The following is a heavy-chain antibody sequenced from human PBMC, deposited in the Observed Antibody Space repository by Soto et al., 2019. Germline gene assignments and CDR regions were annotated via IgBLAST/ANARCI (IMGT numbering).Heavy chain of an antibody. CDR1: GDSINNSHW. CDR3: AREVNSSPARGPNWFDP. V-gene: IGHV4-4*02. D-gene: IGHD6-13*01. J-gene: IGHJ5*02. CDR2: TYHSGTT. Sequence: QVQLQESGPGLVQPSGTLSLTCAVSGDSINNSHWWSWVRQTPGKGLEWIGETYHSGTTNYNPTLKTRVTISIDKSKNQFSLKMNSVTAADTAVYYCAREVNSSPARGPNWFDPWGQGTPVPVSS.